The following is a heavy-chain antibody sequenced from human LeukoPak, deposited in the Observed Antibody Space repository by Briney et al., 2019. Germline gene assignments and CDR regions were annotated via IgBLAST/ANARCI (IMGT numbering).Heavy chain of an antibody. CDR2: IYYSGST. J-gene: IGHJ4*02. Sequence: SETLSLTCTVSGGSISSYYWGWIRQPPGKGLEWIGSIYYSGSTYYNPSLKSRVAISEDTSKKQFSLKLSSVTAADTAVYYCVTKAAMYFFDYWGQGTLVTVSS. D-gene: IGHD6-13*01. CDR3: VTKAAMYFFDY. V-gene: IGHV4-39*01. CDR1: GGSISSYY.